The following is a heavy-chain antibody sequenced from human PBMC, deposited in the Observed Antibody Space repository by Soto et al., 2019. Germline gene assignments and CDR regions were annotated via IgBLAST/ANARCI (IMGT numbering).Heavy chain of an antibody. J-gene: IGHJ4*02. Sequence: QVQLVQSGAEVKKPGSSVKVSCKASGGTFSSYTISWVRQAPGQGIEWMGRIIPILGIANYAQKFQGRVTITADKSTSTAYMELSSLRSEDTAVYYCARVVHDSSGYYYRCWGQGTLVTVSS. CDR3: ARVVHDSSGYYYRC. CDR2: IIPILGIA. CDR1: GGTFSSYT. V-gene: IGHV1-69*02. D-gene: IGHD3-22*01.